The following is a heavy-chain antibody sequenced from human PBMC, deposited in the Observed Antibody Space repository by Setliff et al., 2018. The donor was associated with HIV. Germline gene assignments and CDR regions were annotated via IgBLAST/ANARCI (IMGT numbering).Heavy chain of an antibody. V-gene: IGHV4-59*11. J-gene: IGHJ6*04. CDR2: MFRGGGR. CDR1: WESKINHD. D-gene: IGHD3-10*01. Sequence: SETLSLTCSVSWESKINHDWGWIRQSPGRGLEWIGSMFRGGGRQFQPSLASRVSISGATSKNQFSLKMTSVTPADTAVYFCVGVPSYYGTGTLWVWGKGITFTVSS. CDR3: VGVPSYYGTGTLWV.